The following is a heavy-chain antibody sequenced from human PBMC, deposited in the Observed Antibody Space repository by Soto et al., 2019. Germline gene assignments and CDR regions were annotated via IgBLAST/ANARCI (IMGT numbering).Heavy chain of an antibody. D-gene: IGHD3-10*01. Sequence: SETLSLTCAVYGGSFRGFYWSWIRQPPGRGLEWIGEINHTGSTNYNPSLKSRVTISLDTSKNQFSLNLSSVTAADTAVYYCARAPPGPSPRWVLWGQGTTVTVSS. CDR2: INHTGST. CDR3: ARAPPGPSPRWVL. J-gene: IGHJ6*02. CDR1: GGSFRGFY. V-gene: IGHV4-34*01.